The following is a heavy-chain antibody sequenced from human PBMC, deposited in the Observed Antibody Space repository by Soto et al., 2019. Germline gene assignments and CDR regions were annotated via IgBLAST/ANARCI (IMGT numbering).Heavy chain of an antibody. CDR2: IYASGST. CDR3: AREYSYHFDP. V-gene: IGHV4-4*07. J-gene: IGHJ5*02. CDR1: GDSISGYH. Sequence: SETLSLTCAVSGDSISGYHWDWIRQPAGEGLEWVGRIYASGSTNYNPSLKSRVTMSVDTSKNEFSLRLNSVTAADTAVYFCAREYSYHFDPWGQGTMVTVSS. D-gene: IGHD5-18*01.